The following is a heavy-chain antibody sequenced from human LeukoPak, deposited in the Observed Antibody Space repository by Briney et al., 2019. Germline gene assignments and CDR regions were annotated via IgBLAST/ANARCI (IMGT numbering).Heavy chain of an antibody. Sequence: GGSLRLSCAASGFTFSTSTMTWVRQAPGKGLEWVSGISASGGSTYYADSVKGRFTISRDNSKKTVYLQMNSLVAGDTAIYYXXXXXXXGGSXXXXXXXXXGXGTLVTVSS. D-gene: IGHD2-15*01. V-gene: IGHV3-23*01. CDR1: GFTFSTST. CDR3: XXXXXXGGSXXXXXXXX. CDR2: ISASGGST. J-gene: IGHJ4*02.